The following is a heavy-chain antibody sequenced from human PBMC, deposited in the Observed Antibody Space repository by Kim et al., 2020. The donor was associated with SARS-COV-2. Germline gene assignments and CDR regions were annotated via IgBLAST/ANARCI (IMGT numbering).Heavy chain of an antibody. CDR2: ITYDGSNK. V-gene: IGHV3-30*04. D-gene: IGHD3-10*01. J-gene: IGHJ5*02. CDR3: ARSGSGSYTNWFDP. Sequence: GGSLRLSCAASGFTFSSYAMHWVRQAPGKGLEWVSVITYDGSNKYYADSVKGRFTISRDNSKNTLYLQMNSLRAEDTAVYYCARSGSGSYTNWFDPWGQGTLVTVSS. CDR1: GFTFSSYA.